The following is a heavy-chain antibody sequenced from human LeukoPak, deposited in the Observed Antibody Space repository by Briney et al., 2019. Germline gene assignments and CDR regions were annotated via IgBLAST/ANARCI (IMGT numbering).Heavy chain of an antibody. Sequence: GGSLRLSCAASGFTFSSYWFHWVRHAPGKGLVWVSRINSDGSGTTYADSVKGRFTISRDNAKSTLFLQMNSLRAEDTALYYCARTTSMNYVGDAFHIWGQGTMVTVSS. CDR3: ARTTSMNYVGDAFHI. CDR2: INSDGSGT. V-gene: IGHV3-74*01. D-gene: IGHD1-7*01. J-gene: IGHJ3*02. CDR1: GFTFSSYW.